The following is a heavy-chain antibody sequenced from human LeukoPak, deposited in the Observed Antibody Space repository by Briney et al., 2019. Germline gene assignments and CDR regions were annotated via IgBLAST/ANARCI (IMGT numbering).Heavy chain of an antibody. CDR3: ARRDTMVRGAAFDI. V-gene: IGHV3-48*03. Sequence: GGSLRLSCAASGFTFSSYEMNWVRQAPGKGLEWVSYISSGGSTIYYADSVKGRFTISRDNAKNSLYLQMNSLRAEDTAVYYCARRDTMVRGAAFDIWGQGTMVTVSS. CDR2: ISSGGSTI. CDR1: GFTFSSYE. J-gene: IGHJ3*02. D-gene: IGHD3-10*01.